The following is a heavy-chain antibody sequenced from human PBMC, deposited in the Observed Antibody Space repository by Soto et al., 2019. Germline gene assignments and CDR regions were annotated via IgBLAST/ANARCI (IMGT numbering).Heavy chain of an antibody. V-gene: IGHV3-11*01. J-gene: IGHJ4*02. CDR2: ISVGGRTI. CDR1: GFAFTDYY. Sequence: QVQLVESGGGLVKPGESLRLSCVASGFAFTDYYMTWIRQAPGKGLEWVSYISVGGRTIYYAESVRGRFTVSRDNAKISVFLQMTSLRAEDTAVYYCARGKPVTGTENKDSFDHWGQGTLVTVSS. CDR3: ARGKPVTGTENKDSFDH. D-gene: IGHD1-20*01.